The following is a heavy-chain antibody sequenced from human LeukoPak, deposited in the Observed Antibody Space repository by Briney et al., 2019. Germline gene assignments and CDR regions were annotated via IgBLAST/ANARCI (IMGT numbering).Heavy chain of an antibody. CDR2: IRNDGSNK. J-gene: IGHJ4*02. Sequence: GPSLRLSCAASGFTFSSSGTRWVRQAPGKGREWVAFIRNDGSNKYYADPVKGRFTISRDNSKNTLYLQMNSLRAEDTAVYYCATPVTSSWPNWGQGTLVTVSS. D-gene: IGHD6-13*01. CDR3: ATPVTSSWPN. CDR1: GFTFSSSG. V-gene: IGHV3-30*02.